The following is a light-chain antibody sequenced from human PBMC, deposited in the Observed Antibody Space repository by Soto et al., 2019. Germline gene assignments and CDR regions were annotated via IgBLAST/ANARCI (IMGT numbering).Light chain of an antibody. J-gene: IGKJ1*01. CDR3: QQRSSWPRT. CDR1: QSVGRY. Sequence: EIVLTQSPATLSLSPGERATLSCRASQSVGRYLVWFQQKPGQAPSLLIYDASTRATGIPGRFSGSGSGTDFTPTISSLETEDFALYYCQQRSSWPRTFGRGTKVEIK. V-gene: IGKV3-11*01. CDR2: DAS.